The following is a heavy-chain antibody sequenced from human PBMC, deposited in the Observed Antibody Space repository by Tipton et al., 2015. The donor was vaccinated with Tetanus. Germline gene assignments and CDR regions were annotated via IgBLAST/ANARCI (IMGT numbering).Heavy chain of an antibody. V-gene: IGHV3-21*01. Sequence: SLRLPCAASGFTFSSHWMNWVRQAPGKGLEWLSSISSTSSYIYYADSVKGRFTVSRDNAKNSLSLQMKSLGDEDTAVYYCATGRTLDYWGQGTRVTVST. CDR1: GFTFSSHW. D-gene: IGHD1-26*01. CDR2: ISSTSSYI. CDR3: ATGRTLDY. J-gene: IGHJ4*02.